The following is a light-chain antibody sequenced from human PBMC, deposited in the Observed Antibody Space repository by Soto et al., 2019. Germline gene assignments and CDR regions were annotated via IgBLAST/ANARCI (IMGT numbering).Light chain of an antibody. V-gene: IGKV1-27*01. Sequence: DIQMTQSPSSLSASVGDRVTITCRASQGISYYSAWYQQNPGKVPKLLIYPASTLQSGVPARFSGSGSEPDCTLTISSQQPEDVANFYCQQDTSAPITFGLGTNVEIK. CDR2: PAS. CDR1: QGISYY. CDR3: QQDTSAPIT. J-gene: IGKJ1*01.